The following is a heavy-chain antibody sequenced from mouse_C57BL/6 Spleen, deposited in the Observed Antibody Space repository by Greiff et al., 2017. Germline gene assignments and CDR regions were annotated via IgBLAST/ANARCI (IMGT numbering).Heavy chain of an antibody. CDR3: ARDYGSSYGFAY. Sequence: VKLKEPGAELVKPGASVKMSCKASGYTFTSYWITWVQQRPGQGLEWIGDIYPGSGSTNYNEKFKSKATLTVDTSSSTAYMQLSSLTAEDSAVYYCARDYGSSYGFAYWGQGTLVTVSA. J-gene: IGHJ3*01. CDR1: GYTFTSYW. D-gene: IGHD1-1*01. V-gene: IGHV1-55*01. CDR2: IYPGSGST.